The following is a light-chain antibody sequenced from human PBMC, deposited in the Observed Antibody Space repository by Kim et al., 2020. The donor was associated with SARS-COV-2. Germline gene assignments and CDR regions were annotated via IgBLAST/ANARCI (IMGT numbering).Light chain of an antibody. V-gene: IGKV3-20*01. Sequence: EIVLTQSPGTLALSPGERATLSCRASQSVVSSYVCWYQQKPGQAPRLLIYGASSRATGIPDRFSGSGSGTDFTLTISRLEPEDFAVYYCQQYGISPFTFGGGTKVDIK. CDR1: QSVVSSY. J-gene: IGKJ4*01. CDR3: QQYGISPFT. CDR2: GAS.